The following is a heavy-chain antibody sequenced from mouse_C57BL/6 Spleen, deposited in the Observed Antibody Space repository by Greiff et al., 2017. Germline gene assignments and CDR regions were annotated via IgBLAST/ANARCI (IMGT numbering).Heavy chain of an antibody. CDR3: ARIYYGNHEAMDY. V-gene: IGHV5-17*01. Sequence: EVKLVESGGGLVKPGGSLKLSCAASGFTFSDYGMHWVRQAPEKGLEWVAYISSGSSTIYYADTVKGRFTISRDNAKNTLFLQMTSLRSEDTAMYYCARIYYGNHEAMDYWGQGTSVTVSS. CDR2: ISSGSSTI. CDR1: GFTFSDYG. J-gene: IGHJ4*01. D-gene: IGHD2-1*01.